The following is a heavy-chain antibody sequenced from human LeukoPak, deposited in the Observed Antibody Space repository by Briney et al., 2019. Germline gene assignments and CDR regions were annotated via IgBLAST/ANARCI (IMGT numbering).Heavy chain of an antibody. CDR1: GSTFSSYG. Sequence: PGGSLRLSCAASGSTFSSYGMHWVRQAPGKGLEWVAVISYDGSNKYYADSVKGRFTISRDNSKNTLYLQMNSLRAEDTAVYYCANESPGYSSSWYVYWGQGTLVTVSS. CDR2: ISYDGSNK. J-gene: IGHJ4*02. D-gene: IGHD6-13*01. CDR3: ANESPGYSSSWYVY. V-gene: IGHV3-30*18.